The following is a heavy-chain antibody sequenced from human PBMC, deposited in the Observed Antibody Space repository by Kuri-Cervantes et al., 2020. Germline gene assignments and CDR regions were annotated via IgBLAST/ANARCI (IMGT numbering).Heavy chain of an antibody. CDR1: GFTFSSYG. J-gene: IGHJ3*02. V-gene: IGHV3-33*01. Sequence: GESLKISCAASGFTFSSYGMHWVRQAPGKGLEWVAVIWYDGSNKYYADSVKGRFTISRDNSKNTLYLQMNSLRAEDTAVYYCARPYIYYDSSGYFPDAFDIWGQGTMVTVSS. CDR3: ARPYIYYDSSGYFPDAFDI. D-gene: IGHD3-22*01. CDR2: IWYDGSNK.